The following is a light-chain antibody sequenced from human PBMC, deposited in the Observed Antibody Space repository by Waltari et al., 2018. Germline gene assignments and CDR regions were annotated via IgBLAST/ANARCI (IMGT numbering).Light chain of an antibody. V-gene: IGKV4-1*01. CDR2: WAS. CDR1: QSVLYSSNNKNY. CDR3: QQYYSTPQT. J-gene: IGKJ1*01. Sequence: DIVMTQSPDSLAVSLGERATINCKSSQSVLYSSNNKNYLAWYQQKPGQHPTTKIYWASTRESGVPDRFSGSGSGTDFTLTISRLQSEDVAVYYCQQYYSTPQTFGQGTKVEIK.